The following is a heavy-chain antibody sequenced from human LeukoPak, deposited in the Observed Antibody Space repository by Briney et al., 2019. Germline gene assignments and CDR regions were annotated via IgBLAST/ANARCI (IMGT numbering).Heavy chain of an antibody. CDR2: INHSGSA. Sequence: SETLSLTCAVYGGSFSGYFWSWIRQPPGKGLQWIGEINHSGSANYNPSLKSRVTISVDRSKNQFSLKLSSVTAADTAVYYCARAPPSAGAGYSYGSGDYWGQGTLVTVSS. CDR3: ARAPPSAGAGYSYGSGDY. CDR1: GGSFSGYF. V-gene: IGHV4-34*01. D-gene: IGHD5-18*01. J-gene: IGHJ4*02.